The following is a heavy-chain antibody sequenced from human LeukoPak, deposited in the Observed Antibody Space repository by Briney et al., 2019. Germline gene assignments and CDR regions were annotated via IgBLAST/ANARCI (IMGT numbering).Heavy chain of an antibody. CDR2: ISTSGTP. CDR3: ARVVASTSIDS. V-gene: IGHV4-61*02. J-gene: IGHJ4*02. CDR1: GDSISSGDYY. Sequence: SQTLSLTCTVSGDSISSGDYYWNWIRQPAGKRLEWIGRISTSGTPNYNPSFRGRLTISIDTSKNQFSLNLRSVTAAETGIYYCARVVASTSIDSWGQGTLVTVSS. D-gene: IGHD2-15*01.